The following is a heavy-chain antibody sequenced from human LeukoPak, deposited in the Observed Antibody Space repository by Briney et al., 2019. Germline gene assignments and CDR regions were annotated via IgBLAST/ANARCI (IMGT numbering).Heavy chain of an antibody. D-gene: IGHD3-22*01. Sequence: GGSLRLSCAASGFTFSSYGMPWVRQAPGKGLEWVAVISYDGSNKYYADSVKGRFTISRDNSKNTLYLQMNSLRAEDTAVYYCARGSYDSSGYIDYWGQGTLVTVSS. V-gene: IGHV3-30*03. CDR2: ISYDGSNK. CDR3: ARGSYDSSGYIDY. CDR1: GFTFSSYG. J-gene: IGHJ4*02.